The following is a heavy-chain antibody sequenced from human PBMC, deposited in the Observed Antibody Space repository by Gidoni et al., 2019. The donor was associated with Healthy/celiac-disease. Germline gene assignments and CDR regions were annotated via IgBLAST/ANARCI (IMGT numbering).Heavy chain of an antibody. CDR3: ARQVLLWFGELSLIDY. Sequence: QLQLQESGPGLVTPSETLSLTCTVSGGSISSSRDYWGWIRQPPGKGLEWIGSIYYSGSTYYNPSLKSRVTISVDTSKNQFSLKLSSVTAADTAVYYCARQVLLWFGELSLIDYWGQGTLVTVSS. CDR1: GGSISSSRDY. J-gene: IGHJ4*02. V-gene: IGHV4-39*01. CDR2: IYYSGST. D-gene: IGHD3-10*01.